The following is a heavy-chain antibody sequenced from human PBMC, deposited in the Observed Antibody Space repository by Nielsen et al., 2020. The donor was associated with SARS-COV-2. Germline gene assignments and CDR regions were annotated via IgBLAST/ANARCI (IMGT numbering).Heavy chain of an antibody. D-gene: IGHD6-13*01. Sequence: LVKPTQTLTLTCTFSGFSLSTSGMCVSWIRQPPGKALEWIGSIYYSGSTYYNPSLKSRVTISVDTSKNQFSLKLSSVTATDTAVYYCARLGSSSWYFDYWGQGTLVTVSS. V-gene: IGHV4-30-2*03. CDR1: GFSLSTSGMC. CDR2: IYYSGST. J-gene: IGHJ4*02. CDR3: ARLGSSSWYFDY.